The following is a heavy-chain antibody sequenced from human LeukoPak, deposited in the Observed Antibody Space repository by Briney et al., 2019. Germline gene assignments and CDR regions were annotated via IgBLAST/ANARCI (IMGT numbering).Heavy chain of an antibody. CDR2: IYNSGST. V-gene: IGHV4-59*11. Sequence: SETLSLTCIVSGGSIHSHYWSWIRQTPGKGLEWIGYIYNSGSTNYNPSLKRRATISVETSKNQFSLKLTSVTAGDTAVYYCARGGSSGYSHYYEEWGQGTLVTVSS. CDR3: ARGGSSGYSHYYEE. D-gene: IGHD3-22*01. CDR1: GGSIHSHY. J-gene: IGHJ4*02.